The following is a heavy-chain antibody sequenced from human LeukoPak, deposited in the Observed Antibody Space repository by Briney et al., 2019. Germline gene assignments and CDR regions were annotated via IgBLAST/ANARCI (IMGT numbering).Heavy chain of an antibody. CDR3: ARLKRGYSYGYDY. J-gene: IGHJ4*02. CDR1: GGSISSYY. CDR2: IYYSGST. D-gene: IGHD5-18*01. Sequence: PSETLSLTCTVSGGSISSYYWSWIRQPPGKGLEWIGYIYYSGSTNYNPSLKSRVTISVDTSKNQFSLKLSSVTAADTAVYYCARLKRGYSYGYDYWGQGTLVTVSS. V-gene: IGHV4-59*12.